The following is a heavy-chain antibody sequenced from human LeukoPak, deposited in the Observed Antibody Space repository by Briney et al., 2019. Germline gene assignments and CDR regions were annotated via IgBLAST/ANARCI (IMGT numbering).Heavy chain of an antibody. V-gene: IGHV5-51*01. D-gene: IGHD3-10*01. J-gene: IGHJ4*02. Sequence: GEPLKISCKGSGYSFYTYWIAWVRQMPGKGLEWMGIIYPDDSDTRYSPSFQGQVTISADKSIDTAYLQWRSLKASDTGMYYCVRQSLGEFKYWGQGTLVTVSS. CDR1: GYSFYTYW. CDR2: IYPDDSDT. CDR3: VRQSLGEFKY.